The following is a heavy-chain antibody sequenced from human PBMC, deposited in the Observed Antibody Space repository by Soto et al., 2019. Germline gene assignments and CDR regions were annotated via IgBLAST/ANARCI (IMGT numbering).Heavy chain of an antibody. CDR1: GGSISSSSYY. D-gene: IGHD3-3*01. V-gene: IGHV4-39*01. Sequence: SETLSLTCTVSGGSISSSSYYWGWIRQPPGKGLEWIGSIYYSGSTYYNPSLKSRVTISVDTSKNQFSLKLSSVTAADTAVYYCARHSIRFLEWLGGDNWFYPWGKGTLVTVSS. J-gene: IGHJ5*02. CDR2: IYYSGST. CDR3: ARHSIRFLEWLGGDNWFYP.